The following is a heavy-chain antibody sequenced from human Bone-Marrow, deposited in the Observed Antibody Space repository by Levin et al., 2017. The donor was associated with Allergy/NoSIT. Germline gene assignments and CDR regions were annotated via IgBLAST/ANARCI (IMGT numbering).Heavy chain of an antibody. CDR1: GYSFTSYW. Sequence: GESLKISCKDSGYSFTSYWFAWVRQMPGKGLEWMGIIYAGDSDTKYSPSFQGQVTISADRSVNIAYLQWSSLKASDTAMYYCARQQEQVDGFDIWGQGTMVNVSS. J-gene: IGHJ3*02. CDR2: IYAGDSDT. V-gene: IGHV5-51*01. D-gene: IGHD1/OR15-1a*01. CDR3: ARQQEQVDGFDI.